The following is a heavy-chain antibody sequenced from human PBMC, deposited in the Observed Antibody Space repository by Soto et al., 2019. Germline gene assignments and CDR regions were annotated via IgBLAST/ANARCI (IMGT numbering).Heavy chain of an antibody. V-gene: IGHV4-31*03. CDR1: GDSISRIDYY. CDR2: IYFRGNT. CDR3: AREGGSYDSGGYLIRGAFDI. Sequence: SETLSLTCSVSGDSISRIDYYWTWVRQHPEKGLEWIGNIYFRGNTYHSPSLESRLTISVDTSKNQFSLKVTSVTGADTAVYYCAREGGSYDSGGYLIRGAFDIWGQGTMVTVSS. D-gene: IGHD3-22*01. J-gene: IGHJ3*02.